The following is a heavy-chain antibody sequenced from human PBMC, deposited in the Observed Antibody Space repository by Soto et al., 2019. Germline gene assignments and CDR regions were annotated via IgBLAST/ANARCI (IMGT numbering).Heavy chain of an antibody. CDR2: IIPIFGTA. V-gene: IGHV1-69*12. J-gene: IGHJ5*02. CDR1: GGTFSSYA. CDR3: ARIEMATTTGWFDP. Sequence: QVQLVQSGAEVKKPGSSVKVSCKASGGTFSSYAISWVRQAPGQGLEWMGGIIPIFGTANYAQKFQGRVTITADEXXSTAYMELGSLRSEDTAVYYCARIEMATTTGWFDPWGQGTLVTVSS. D-gene: IGHD5-12*01.